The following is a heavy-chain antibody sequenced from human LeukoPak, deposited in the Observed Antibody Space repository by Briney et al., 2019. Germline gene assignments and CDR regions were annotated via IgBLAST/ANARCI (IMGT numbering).Heavy chain of an antibody. CDR2: TYSGGST. CDR3: ARDSAHHNWNYGY. Sequence: GGSLRLSCAASGFTFSSNYMSWVRQAPGKGLEWVSVTYSGGSTYYADSVKGRFTISRDNSKNTLYLQMSSLRAEDTAVYYCARDSAHHNWNYGYWGQGTLVTVSS. CDR1: GFTFSSNY. V-gene: IGHV3-66*02. J-gene: IGHJ4*02. D-gene: IGHD1-7*01.